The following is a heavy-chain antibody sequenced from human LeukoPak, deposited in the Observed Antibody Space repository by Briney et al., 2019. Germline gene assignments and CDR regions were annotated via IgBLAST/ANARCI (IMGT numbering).Heavy chain of an antibody. J-gene: IGHJ4*02. Sequence: VASVKVSCKASGYTFTSYSISWVRQAPGQGLEWMGWISAYNGNTNYAQRLQGRVTMTTDTSTSTAYMELRSLRSDDTAVYYCVSSDIGNDYWGQGTLVTVSS. CDR3: VSSDIGNDY. D-gene: IGHD3-9*01. CDR1: GYTFTSYS. CDR2: ISAYNGNT. V-gene: IGHV1-18*01.